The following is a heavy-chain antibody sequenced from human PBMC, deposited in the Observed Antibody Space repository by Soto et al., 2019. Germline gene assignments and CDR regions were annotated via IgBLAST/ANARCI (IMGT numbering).Heavy chain of an antibody. D-gene: IGHD3-22*01. CDR3: AHEKFYDSSGYYYVY. Sequence: QITLKESGPTLVKPTQTLTLTCTFSGFSLGTSGVGVGWIRQPPGKALEWLALIYWDDDKHYSPSLRSRLTLTKDTPKNQVVLTRTNMDPVDTSTYYGAHEKFYDSSGYYYVYWGQGTLFTVSS. CDR1: GFSLGTSGVG. CDR2: IYWDDDK. J-gene: IGHJ4*02. V-gene: IGHV2-5*02.